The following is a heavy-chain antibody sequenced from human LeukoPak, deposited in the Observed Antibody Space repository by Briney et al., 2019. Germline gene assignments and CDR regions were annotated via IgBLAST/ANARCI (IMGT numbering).Heavy chain of an antibody. V-gene: IGHV3-48*03. J-gene: IGHJ2*01. CDR3: ARFRPDQTDWYFDL. CDR1: GFTFSSYE. D-gene: IGHD6-6*01. Sequence: GGSLRLSCAASGFTFSSYEMNWVRQAPVKGLEWVSYISSSGSTIYYADSVKGRFTISRDNAKNSLYLQMNSLRAEDTAVYYCARFRPDQTDWYFDLWGRGTLVTVSS. CDR2: ISSSGSTI.